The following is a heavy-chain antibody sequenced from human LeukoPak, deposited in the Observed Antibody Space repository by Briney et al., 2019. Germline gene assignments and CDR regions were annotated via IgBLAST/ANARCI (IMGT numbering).Heavy chain of an antibody. Sequence: GRSLRLSCAASGFTFSSYGMHWVRQAPGKGQEWVAVIWYDGSNKYYADSVKGRFTISRDNAKNTLYLQMNSLRVEDTAVYYCARVRSGSSAGNYGMDVWGQGTTVTVSS. V-gene: IGHV3-33*01. CDR3: ARVRSGSSAGNYGMDV. CDR1: GFTFSSYG. D-gene: IGHD1-26*01. J-gene: IGHJ6*02. CDR2: IWYDGSNK.